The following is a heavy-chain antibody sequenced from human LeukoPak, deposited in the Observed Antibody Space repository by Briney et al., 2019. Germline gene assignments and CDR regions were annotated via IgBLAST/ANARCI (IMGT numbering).Heavy chain of an antibody. V-gene: IGHV3-23*01. CDR2: ISGGGENT. J-gene: IGHJ2*01. CDR1: GCTFTSYA. Sequence: GGSLRLSCGASGCTFTSYAMSWIRQAPGKGLEWVSAISGGGENTYYGDSVKGRFTISRDNSKDTLYLQMNSLRAEDTATYYCAKPRAMTTGVGRYFDLWGRGTLVTVSS. D-gene: IGHD1-1*01. CDR3: AKPRAMTTGVGRYFDL.